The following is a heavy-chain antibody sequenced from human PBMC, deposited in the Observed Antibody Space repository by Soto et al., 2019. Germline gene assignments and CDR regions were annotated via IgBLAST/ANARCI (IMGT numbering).Heavy chain of an antibody. Sequence: GGSLRLSCAASGFTFSTYGMHWVRQAPGKGLEWVAVISYDGSNKYYADSVKGRFTISRDNSKNTLYLQMNSLRAEDTAVYYCAKDFYDYIWGSSIDIWGQGTMVTVSS. J-gene: IGHJ3*02. CDR2: ISYDGSNK. D-gene: IGHD3-16*01. CDR1: GFTFSTYG. CDR3: AKDFYDYIWGSSIDI. V-gene: IGHV3-30*18.